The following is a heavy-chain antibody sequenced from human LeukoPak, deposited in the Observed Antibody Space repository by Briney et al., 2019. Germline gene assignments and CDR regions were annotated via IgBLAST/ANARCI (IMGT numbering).Heavy chain of an antibody. Sequence: GGSLRLSCAASGFTFSSYGMHWVRQAPGKGLEWVAFIRYDGSNKNYADSVKGRFTISRDNSKNTLYLQMNSLRAEDTAVYYCAKDIVVVPAAIPDAFDIWGQGTMVTVSS. V-gene: IGHV3-30*02. CDR2: IRYDGSNK. D-gene: IGHD2-2*01. J-gene: IGHJ3*02. CDR1: GFTFSSYG. CDR3: AKDIVVVPAAIPDAFDI.